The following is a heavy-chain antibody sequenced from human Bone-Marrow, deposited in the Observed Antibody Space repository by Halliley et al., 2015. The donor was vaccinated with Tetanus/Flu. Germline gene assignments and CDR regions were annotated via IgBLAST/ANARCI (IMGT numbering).Heavy chain of an antibody. Sequence: LRLSCTVSGGSISSDYWSWIRQPPGKGLEWIGYIYYSGSTDYNSSLKSRVTISLDTSKNQFSLRVRSVTAADTAVYFCARAGSSGWLDSGGQGTLVTVSS. CDR3: ARAGSSGWLDS. D-gene: IGHD6-19*01. V-gene: IGHV4-59*01. CDR1: GGSISSDY. J-gene: IGHJ4*02. CDR2: IYYSGST.